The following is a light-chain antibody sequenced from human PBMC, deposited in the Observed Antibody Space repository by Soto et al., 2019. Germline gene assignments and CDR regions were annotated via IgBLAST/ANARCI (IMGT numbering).Light chain of an antibody. CDR1: SRDVGGYNY. J-gene: IGLJ1*01. Sequence: QSALTQHPSASGAPGQSVAISCTGTSRDVGGYNYVSWYQQHPGKAPKLMIYEVNKRPSGVPDRFSGSKSGNTASLTVSGLQAEDEADYYCSSYAGSSNVFGTGTKVTVL. V-gene: IGLV2-8*01. CDR2: EVN. CDR3: SSYAGSSNV.